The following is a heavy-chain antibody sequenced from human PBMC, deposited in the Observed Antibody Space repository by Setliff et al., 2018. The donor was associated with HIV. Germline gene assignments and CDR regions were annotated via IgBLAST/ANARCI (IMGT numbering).Heavy chain of an antibody. D-gene: IGHD2-21*01. CDR2: INWNGDIT. J-gene: IGHJ3*02. CDR1: GFKFRDHG. Sequence: GGSLRLSCAASGFKFRDHGMTWVRQAPGKGLEWVSGINWNGDITGYADSVKGRFTISRDNAKNSLYLQMNGLRAEDTAVYYCVRDLMWAFDIWGQGTMVTVSS. V-gene: IGHV3-20*04. CDR3: VRDLMWAFDI.